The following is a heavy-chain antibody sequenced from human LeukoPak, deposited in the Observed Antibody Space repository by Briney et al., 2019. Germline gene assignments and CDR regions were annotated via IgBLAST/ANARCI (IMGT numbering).Heavy chain of an antibody. J-gene: IGHJ4*02. V-gene: IGHV4-39*07. CDR3: ASTAGGGYSSSSDY. CDR2: FYYSGST. D-gene: IGHD6-6*01. CDR1: GGSISSSNYY. Sequence: SETLSLTCTVSGGSISSSNYYWGWIRQPPGKGLEWIGSFYYSGSTYYNPSLKSRVTISVDTSKNQFSLKLSSVTAADTAVYYCASTAGGGYSSSSDYWGQGTLVTVSS.